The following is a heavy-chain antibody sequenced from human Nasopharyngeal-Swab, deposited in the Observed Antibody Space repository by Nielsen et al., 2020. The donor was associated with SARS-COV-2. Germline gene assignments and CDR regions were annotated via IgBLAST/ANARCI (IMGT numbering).Heavy chain of an antibody. D-gene: IGHD3-16*01. J-gene: IGHJ4*02. CDR3: ASSGQGDVDY. CDR1: GDSFISYG. V-gene: IGHV1-18*01. CDR2: ISAYNGNT. Sequence: GSENVSCKASGDSFISYGISWVRQAPGQGLEWMGWISAYNGNTNYAQKLQGRVTMTTDTSTSTAYMELRSLRSDDTAVYYCASSGQGDVDYWGQGTLVTVSS.